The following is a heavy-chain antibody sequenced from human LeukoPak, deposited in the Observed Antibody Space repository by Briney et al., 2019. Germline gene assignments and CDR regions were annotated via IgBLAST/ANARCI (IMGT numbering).Heavy chain of an antibody. CDR1: GGSISSYY. CDR2: IYYSGST. J-gene: IGHJ4*02. V-gene: IGHV4-59*01. D-gene: IGHD3-10*01. CDR3: AREALYYGSGSYYNVFEY. Sequence: SETLSLTCTVSGGSISSYYWSWIRQPPGKGLEWIGYIYYSGSTNYTPSLKSRVTISVDTSKNQFSLKLSSVAAADTAVYYCAREALYYGSGSYYNVFEYWGQGTLVTVSS.